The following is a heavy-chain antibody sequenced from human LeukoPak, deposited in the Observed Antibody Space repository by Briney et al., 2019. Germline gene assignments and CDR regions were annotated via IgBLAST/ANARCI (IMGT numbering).Heavy chain of an antibody. CDR3: ARLDYDHFFDY. V-gene: IGHV4-38-2*01. CDR1: GYSISSGYY. CDR2: IYHSGST. J-gene: IGHJ4*02. Sequence: SGTLSLTCAVSGYSISSGYYWGWIRQPPGQGLEWIGSIYHSGSTYYNPSLKSRVTISVDTSKNQFSLKLSSVTAADTAVYYCARLDYDHFFDYWGQGTLVTVSS. D-gene: IGHD3-3*01.